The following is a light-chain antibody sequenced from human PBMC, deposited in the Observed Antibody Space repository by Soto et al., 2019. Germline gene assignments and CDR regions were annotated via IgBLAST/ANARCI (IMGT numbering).Light chain of an antibody. CDR1: QSINNY. Sequence: DIQMTQSPSSLSASVGDRVSITCRASQSINNYLNWYQHKPGKAPTLLIYAASSLQSGVPSRFSASGSGTDFTLTISCLQPEDFAYYYCQQSGDTPPWTFGQGTKVEIK. V-gene: IGKV1-39*01. J-gene: IGKJ1*01. CDR3: QQSGDTPPWT. CDR2: AAS.